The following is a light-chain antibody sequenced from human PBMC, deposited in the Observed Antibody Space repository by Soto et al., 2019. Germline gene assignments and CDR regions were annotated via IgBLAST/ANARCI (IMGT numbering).Light chain of an antibody. CDR1: QSISTL. CDR2: GAS. V-gene: IGKV3-20*01. Sequence: EIVLTQAPATLSLSPGQGPTLSCRASQSISTLLAWYQQKPGQAPRLLIYGASSRATGIPDRFSGSGSGTDFTLTISRLEPEDFAVYYCQQYGSSPRTFGQGTKVDIK. CDR3: QQYGSSPRT. J-gene: IGKJ1*01.